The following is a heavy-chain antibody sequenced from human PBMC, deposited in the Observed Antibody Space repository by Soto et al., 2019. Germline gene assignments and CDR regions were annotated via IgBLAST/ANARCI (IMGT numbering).Heavy chain of an antibody. CDR1: GFTLSNAW. Sequence: EVQLVESGGGLVKPGGSLRLSCAASGFTLSNAWMSWVRQAPGKGLEWVGRIKRKTDGGTTDYAAPVKGRFTISRDDSKNTLYLQMNGLKTEDTAVYYCTTDIVVVPAASDYWGQGTLVTVSS. CDR3: TTDIVVVPAASDY. CDR2: IKRKTDGGTT. D-gene: IGHD2-2*01. J-gene: IGHJ4*02. V-gene: IGHV3-15*01.